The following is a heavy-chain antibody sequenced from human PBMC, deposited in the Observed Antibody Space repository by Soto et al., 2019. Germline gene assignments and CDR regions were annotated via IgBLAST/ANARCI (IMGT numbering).Heavy chain of an antibody. V-gene: IGHV3-30*03. J-gene: IGHJ4*02. CDR3: ASGGEWELLLIDY. CDR2: ITYDGSKK. D-gene: IGHD1-26*01. Sequence: GGSLRLSCGASGFSFGSYGMHWVRQAPGKGLEWVGVITYDGSKKYYGDSVKGRFTISRDNSKNTVYLQMNSLRPEDTAVYYCASGGEWELLLIDYWGQGTQVTVSS. CDR1: GFSFGSYG.